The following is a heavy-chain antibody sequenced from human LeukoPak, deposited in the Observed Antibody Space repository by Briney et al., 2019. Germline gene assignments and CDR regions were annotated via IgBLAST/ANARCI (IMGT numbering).Heavy chain of an antibody. Sequence: EASVKVSFKTSGYTFTSYDINWVRQATGPGLEWVGWMSPNSGNSGYAQKFQGRVTMTANASISTAYMELSSLRSEDTAVYYCTRGASAWPLHYWGQGTLVTVSS. CDR2: MSPNSGNS. V-gene: IGHV1-8*01. CDR3: TRGASAWPLHY. CDR1: GYTFTSYD. D-gene: IGHD6-19*01. J-gene: IGHJ4*02.